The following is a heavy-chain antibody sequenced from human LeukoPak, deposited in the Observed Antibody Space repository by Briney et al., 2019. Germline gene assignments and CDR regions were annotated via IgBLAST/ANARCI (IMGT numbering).Heavy chain of an antibody. CDR3: ARASYYYGSGSYRY. CDR2: ITSSSSYI. J-gene: IGHJ4*02. CDR1: GFTFSSYT. V-gene: IGHV3-21*04. D-gene: IGHD3-10*01. Sequence: GGSLRLSCAASGFTFSSYTMNWVRQAPGKGLEWVSSITSSSSYIYYADSVMGRFTISRDNANNSLYLQMNSLRAEDTAVYYCARASYYYGSGSYRYWGQGTLVTVSS.